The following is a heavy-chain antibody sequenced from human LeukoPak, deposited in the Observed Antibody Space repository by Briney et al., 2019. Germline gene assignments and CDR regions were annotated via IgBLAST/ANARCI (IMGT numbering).Heavy chain of an antibody. Sequence: GGSLRLSCAASGFTFSSYGMHWVRQAPGKGLEWVAFIRYDGSNKYYADSVKGRFTISRDNSKDTLYLQMNSLRAEDTAVYYCAKDGYCSGGSCCEYYFDYWGQGTLVTVSS. CDR1: GFTFSSYG. J-gene: IGHJ4*02. V-gene: IGHV3-30*02. CDR2: IRYDGSNK. CDR3: AKDGYCSGGSCCEYYFDY. D-gene: IGHD2-15*01.